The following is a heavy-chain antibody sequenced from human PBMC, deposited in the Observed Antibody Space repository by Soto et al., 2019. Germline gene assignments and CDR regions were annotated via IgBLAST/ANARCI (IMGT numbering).Heavy chain of an antibody. V-gene: IGHV4-34*01. CDR3: ARGGIAARFLRYYYYGMDV. CDR2: INHSGST. Sequence: PSETLSLTCAVYGGSFSGYYWRWIRQPPGKGLEWIGEINHSGSTNYNPSLKSRVTISVDTSKNQFSLKLSSVTAADTAVYYCARGGIAARFLRYYYYGMDVWGQGTTVTSP. CDR1: GGSFSGYY. D-gene: IGHD6-6*01. J-gene: IGHJ6*02.